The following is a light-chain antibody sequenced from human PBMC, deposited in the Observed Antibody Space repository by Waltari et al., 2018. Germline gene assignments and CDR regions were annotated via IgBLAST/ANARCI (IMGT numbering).Light chain of an antibody. J-gene: IGKJ5*01. CDR1: QSVSSY. V-gene: IGKV3-11*01. CDR2: DAS. CDR3: QQRRDWPIT. Sequence: DIVLTQSPASLSLSPGERATLSCRASQSVSSYLAWYQQKPGKAPRPLIYDASNRATGIPARFRGSGSGTDFTLTISSLEPEDFAVYYCQQRRDWPITFGQGTRLEIK.